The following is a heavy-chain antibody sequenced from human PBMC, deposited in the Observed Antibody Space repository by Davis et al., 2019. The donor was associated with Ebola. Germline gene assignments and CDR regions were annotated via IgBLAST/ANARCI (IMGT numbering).Heavy chain of an antibody. V-gene: IGHV1-46*03. CDR1: RYTFTNYY. CDR2: INPNDGRT. Sequence: ASVTVSCKPSRYTFTNYYMHWARHVHRQGLEWMGMINPNDGRTIYAQKFKGRVTVTRDTSTTTVYMDLSSLRSGDTALYYCTTPGGQDSGYDVFDIWGQGTMVTVSS. CDR3: TTPGGQDSGYDVFDI. D-gene: IGHD5-12*01. J-gene: IGHJ3*02.